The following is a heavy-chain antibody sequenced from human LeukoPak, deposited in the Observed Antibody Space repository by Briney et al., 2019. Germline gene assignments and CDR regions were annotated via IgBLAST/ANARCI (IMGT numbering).Heavy chain of an antibody. D-gene: IGHD2-15*01. CDR2: IYHSGST. CDR1: GYSISSGYY. J-gene: IGHJ5*02. CDR3: ARDLEDIVVVHWFDP. Sequence: SETLSLTCTVSGYSISSGYYWGWIRQPPEKGLEWIGSIYHSGSTYYNPPLKSRVTISVDTSKNQFSLKLSSVTAADTAVYYCARDLEDIVVVHWFDPWGQGTLVTVSS. V-gene: IGHV4-38-2*02.